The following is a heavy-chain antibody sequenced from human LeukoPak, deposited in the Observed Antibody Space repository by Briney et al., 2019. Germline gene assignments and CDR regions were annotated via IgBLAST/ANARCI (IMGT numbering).Heavy chain of an antibody. CDR1: GGSLSSYY. V-gene: IGHV4-59*01. CDR2: IYYSGSS. J-gene: IGHJ3*02. CDR3: ARDGRPYYDILTGYQGNDAFDI. D-gene: IGHD3-9*01. Sequence: SESLSLTCTASGGSLSSYYWSWIRQAPGKGLEWIGYIYYSGSSNYNPSLKSRVTILVDTSKNQFSLKLSSVTAVDMAVYYCARDGRPYYDILTGYQGNDAFDIWGQGTMVTVSS.